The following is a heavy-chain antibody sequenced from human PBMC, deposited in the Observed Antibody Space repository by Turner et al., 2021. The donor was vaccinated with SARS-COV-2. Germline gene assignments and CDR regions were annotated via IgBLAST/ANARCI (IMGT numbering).Heavy chain of an antibody. Sequence: QVQLVQSGAEVKTPGSALQVSCKASGYTFTGYCMHWVRLAPGQGLEWMGGINSNSGITNYAHTFQGRVTMSRDTSNSTVYMELSRLRLDDTAVYYCAIVESGTITDAMDIWGLGTKVTVSS. D-gene: IGHD1-1*01. CDR3: AIVESGTITDAMDI. CDR2: INSNSGIT. CDR1: GYTFTGYC. V-gene: IGHV1-2*02. J-gene: IGHJ3*02.